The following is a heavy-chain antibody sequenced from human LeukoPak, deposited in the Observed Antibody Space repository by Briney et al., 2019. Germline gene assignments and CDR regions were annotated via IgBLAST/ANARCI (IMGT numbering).Heavy chain of an antibody. Sequence: GGSLRLSCAASGFTFSSYAMSWVRQAPGKGLGWVSAICGSGGSTYYADSVKGRFTISRDDSKDTLYLQMNSLRAEDTAIYYCAKSRTGSCYSSVYSWGQGTLVTVSS. CDR2: ICGSGGST. J-gene: IGHJ4*02. CDR3: AKSRTGSCYSSVYS. CDR1: GFTFSSYA. V-gene: IGHV3-23*01. D-gene: IGHD2-15*01.